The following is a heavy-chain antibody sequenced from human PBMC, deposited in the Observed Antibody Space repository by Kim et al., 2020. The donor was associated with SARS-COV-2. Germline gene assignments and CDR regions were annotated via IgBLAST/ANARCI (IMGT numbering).Heavy chain of an antibody. CDR3: ARPSETALPGSFDI. J-gene: IGHJ3*02. V-gene: IGHV3-74*01. D-gene: IGHD2-21*02. Sequence: AESGKGRFNISKDNAKNTLHLQMNSLRAEDTAVYYCARPSETALPGSFDIWGPGTMVTVSS.